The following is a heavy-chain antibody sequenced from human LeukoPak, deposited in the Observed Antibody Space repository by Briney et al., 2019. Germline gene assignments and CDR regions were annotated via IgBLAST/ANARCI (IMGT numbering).Heavy chain of an antibody. J-gene: IGHJ4*02. D-gene: IGHD6-13*01. CDR1: GYTFTGYY. Sequence: ASVKVSCKATGYTFTGYYIHGVRQAPGQGLEWMGWIIPNSWATNYLQMFRGRVTMTRDTSISTAYMELSSLRSDDSAFYYCTRASYSIPLDYWGQGTLVTVSS. V-gene: IGHV1-2*02. CDR2: IIPNSWAT. CDR3: TRASYSIPLDY.